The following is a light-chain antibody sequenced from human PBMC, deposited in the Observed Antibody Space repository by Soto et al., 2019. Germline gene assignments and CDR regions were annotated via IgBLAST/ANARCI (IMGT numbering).Light chain of an antibody. CDR2: DAS. CDR3: QQIYSAPLT. CDR1: QTISSW. V-gene: IGKV1-5*01. Sequence: DIQMTQSPSTLSASVGDRGTISCRASQTISSWLAWYQQRPGKAPKLLIYDASSLESGVPSRFSGSGSGTEFTLTISSLQPDDFATYFCQQIYSAPLTFGGGTKVDIK. J-gene: IGKJ4*01.